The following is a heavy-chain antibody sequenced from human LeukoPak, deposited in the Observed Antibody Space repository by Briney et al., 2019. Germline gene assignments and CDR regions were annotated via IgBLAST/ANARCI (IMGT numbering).Heavy chain of an antibody. CDR1: GFTFSSYG. D-gene: IGHD4-23*01. Sequence: PGGSLRLSCAASGFTFSSYGMHWVRQAPGKGLEWVAVIWYDGSNKYYADSVKGRFTISRDNSKNTLYLQMNSLRAEDTAVYYCARDRDYYGGNSGPDYWGQGTLVTVSS. CDR3: ARDRDYYGGNSGPDY. J-gene: IGHJ4*02. V-gene: IGHV3-33*01. CDR2: IWYDGSNK.